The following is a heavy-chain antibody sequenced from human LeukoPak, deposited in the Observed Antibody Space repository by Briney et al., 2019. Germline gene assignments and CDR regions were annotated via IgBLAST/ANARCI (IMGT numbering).Heavy chain of an antibody. CDR2: ITGDGTTT. D-gene: IGHD2-15*01. CDR1: GLTFSNYG. J-gene: IGHJ4*02. CDR3: AKMQGYFDY. V-gene: IGHV3-23*01. Sequence: PGGSLRLSCEASGLTFSNYGMSWARQAPGKGLQWVSAITGDGTTTFYADSVKGRFTISRDNSKNMLYLQMSSLRAEDTAIYYCAKMQGYFDYWGQGTLVHVSS.